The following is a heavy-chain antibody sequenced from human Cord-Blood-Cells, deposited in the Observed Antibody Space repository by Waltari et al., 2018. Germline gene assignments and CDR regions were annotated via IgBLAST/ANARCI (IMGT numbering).Heavy chain of an antibody. CDR3: ARRGYSGYDFDY. Sequence: QVQLQESGPGLVKPSETLSLTCTVSGGSISSYYWSWIRQPPGKGLEWIGYIYNSGSTNYNPSLKSRVTISVDTSKNQFSLKLSSVTAADTAVYYCARRGYSGYDFDYWGQGTLVTVSS. CDR1: GGSISSYY. CDR2: IYNSGST. J-gene: IGHJ4*02. V-gene: IGHV4-59*08. D-gene: IGHD5-12*01.